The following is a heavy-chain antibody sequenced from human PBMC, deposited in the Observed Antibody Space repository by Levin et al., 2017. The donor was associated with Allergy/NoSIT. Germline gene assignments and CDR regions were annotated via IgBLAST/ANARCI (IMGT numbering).Heavy chain of an antibody. CDR3: ARDEQMDCSSTSCLYNWFDP. V-gene: IGHV4-61*02. Sequence: SETLSLTCTVSGGSISSGSYYWSWIRQPAGKGLEWIGRIYTSGSTNYNPSLKSRVTISVDTSKNQFSLKLSSVTAADTAVYYCARDEQMDCSSTSCLYNWFDPWGQGTLVTVSS. J-gene: IGHJ5*02. CDR2: IYTSGST. CDR1: GGSISSGSYY. D-gene: IGHD2-2*01.